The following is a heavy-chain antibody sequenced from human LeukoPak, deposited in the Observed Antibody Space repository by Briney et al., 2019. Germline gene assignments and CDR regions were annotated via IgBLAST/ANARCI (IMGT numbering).Heavy chain of an antibody. CDR3: AADFWSGYWSLGWFDP. CDR2: IIPIFGTA. J-gene: IGHJ5*02. D-gene: IGHD3-3*01. CDR1: GGTFSSYA. Sequence: GASVKVSCKASGGTFSSYAISWVRQAPGQGLEWMGGIIPIFGTANYAQKFQGRVTITTDESTSTAYMELSSLRSEDTAVYYCAADFWSGYWSLGWFDPWGRGTLVTVSS. V-gene: IGHV1-69*05.